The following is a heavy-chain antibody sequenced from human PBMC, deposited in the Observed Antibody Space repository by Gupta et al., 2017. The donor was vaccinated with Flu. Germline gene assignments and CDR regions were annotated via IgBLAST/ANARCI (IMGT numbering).Heavy chain of an antibody. CDR1: GLTFSHYV. V-gene: IGHV3-30*18. D-gene: IGHD2-2*01. CDR2: ISYDGGNK. CDR3: AKDLGVVVPAASRFGPDLYGMDV. J-gene: IGHJ6*02. Sequence: QVQLVVSGGGVVQPGRSLSLSCPASGLTFSHYVVHWLRQAPGKGLEWVAVISYDGGNKYHADSVKGRFTISRENSKNTLYLQMNSLRAEDTAVYYGAKDLGVVVPAASRFGPDLYGMDVWGQGTTVTVAS.